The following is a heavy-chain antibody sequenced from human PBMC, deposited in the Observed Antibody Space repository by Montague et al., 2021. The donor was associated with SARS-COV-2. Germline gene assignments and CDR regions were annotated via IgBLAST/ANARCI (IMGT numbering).Heavy chain of an antibody. CDR3: AKSRGIRYDSSGYYYPLDY. Sequence: GSLRLSCAASGFTFSSYAMSWVRQAPGKGLEWVSVIYSGGSSTYYADSVKGRFTISRDSSKNTLYLQMNSLRAEDTAVYYCAKSRGIRYDSSGYYYPLDYWGRGTLVTVSS. CDR2: IYSGGSST. V-gene: IGHV3-23*03. D-gene: IGHD3-22*01. J-gene: IGHJ4*02. CDR1: GFTFSSYA.